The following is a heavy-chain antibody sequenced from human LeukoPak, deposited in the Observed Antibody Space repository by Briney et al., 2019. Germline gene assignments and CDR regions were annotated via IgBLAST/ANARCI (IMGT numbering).Heavy chain of an antibody. J-gene: IGHJ1*01. D-gene: IGHD2-15*01. V-gene: IGHV3-21*01. CDR1: GFTFSSYS. CDR3: ARVKPPTGSGGSWYFQH. CDR2: ISSSSSYI. Sequence: GGSLRLSCAASGFTFSSYSMNWVRQAPGKGLEWVSSISSSSSYIYYADSVKGRFTISRDNAKNSLYLQMNSLRAEDTAVYYCARVKPPTGSGGSWYFQHWGQGTLVTVSS.